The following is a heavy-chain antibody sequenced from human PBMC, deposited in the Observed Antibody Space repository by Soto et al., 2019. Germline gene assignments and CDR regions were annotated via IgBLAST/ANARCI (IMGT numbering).Heavy chain of an antibody. D-gene: IGHD6-19*01. J-gene: IGHJ4*02. CDR2: IYYSGST. Sequence: QVQLQESGPGLVKPSETLSLTCTVSGGSISSYYWSWIRQPPGKGLEWIGYIYYSGSTNYNPSLKDRVPISVGTSRNQFSLKRSSVTAADTAVSYCARHVGGWRCDYWGQGTLLTVSS. CDR1: GGSISSYY. CDR3: ARHVGGWRCDY. V-gene: IGHV4-59*08.